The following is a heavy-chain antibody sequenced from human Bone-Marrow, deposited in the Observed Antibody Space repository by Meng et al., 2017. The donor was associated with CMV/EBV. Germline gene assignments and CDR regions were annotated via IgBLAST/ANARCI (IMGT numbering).Heavy chain of an antibody. D-gene: IGHD6-13*01. CDR2: IIPIFGTA. Sequence: SVKVSCKASSGTFSSYAISWVRQAPGQGLEWMGGIIPIFGTANYAQKFQGRVTITTDESTSTAYMELSSLRSEDTAVYYCASSPGAAAVTYYGMDVWGQGTTVTVSS. CDR1: SGTFSSYA. V-gene: IGHV1-69*05. CDR3: ASSPGAAAVTYYGMDV. J-gene: IGHJ6*02.